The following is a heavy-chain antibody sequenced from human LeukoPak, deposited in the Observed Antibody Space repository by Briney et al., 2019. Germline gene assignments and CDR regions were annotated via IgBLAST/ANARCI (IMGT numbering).Heavy chain of an antibody. Sequence: PGGSLRLSCAASGFTFDDYTMHWVRQAPGKGLEWVAVISYDGSNKYYADSVKGRFTISRDNSKNTLYLQMNSLRAEDTAVYYCARDLLSWYYYDSSGYYPNWGQGTMVTVSS. CDR1: GFTFDDYT. J-gene: IGHJ3*01. CDR2: ISYDGSNK. D-gene: IGHD3-22*01. CDR3: ARDLLSWYYYDSSGYYPN. V-gene: IGHV3-30-3*01.